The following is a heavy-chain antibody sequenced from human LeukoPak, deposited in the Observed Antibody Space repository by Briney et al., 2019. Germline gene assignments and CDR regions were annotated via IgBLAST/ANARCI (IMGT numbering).Heavy chain of an antibody. CDR1: GGSISSYY. CDR2: FFTSGTSGTT. Sequence: SETLSLTCTVSGGSISSYYWSWIRQPAGKGLEFIGRFFTSGTSGTTNYNPSLKSRVTMSLDTSKNQFSLKLISVTAADTAVYYCARDLGGYSDGSYYYYMDVWGKGTTVTVSS. J-gene: IGHJ6*03. V-gene: IGHV4-4*07. D-gene: IGHD5-18*01. CDR3: ARDLGGYSDGSYYYYMDV.